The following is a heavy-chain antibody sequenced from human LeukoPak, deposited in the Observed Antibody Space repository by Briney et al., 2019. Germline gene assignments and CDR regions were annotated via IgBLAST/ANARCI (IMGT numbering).Heavy chain of an antibody. CDR3: ARDSSGWYYSDY. CDR1: GFTFSDYY. V-gene: IGHV3-11*04. CDR2: ISSSGSTI. J-gene: IGHJ4*02. D-gene: IGHD6-19*01. Sequence: PGGSLRLSCAASGFTFSDYYMSWIRQAPGKGLEWVSYISSSGSTIYNADSVKGRFTISRDNAKNSLFLQMNSLRAEDTAVYYCARDSSGWYYSDYWGQGTLVTVSS.